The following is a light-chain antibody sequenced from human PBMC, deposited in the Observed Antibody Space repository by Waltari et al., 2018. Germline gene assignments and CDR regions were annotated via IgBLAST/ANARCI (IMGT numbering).Light chain of an antibody. CDR3: QQFGSSPFT. CDR2: AES. Sequence: EIVLTQSPGTLSLSPGERATLSCRASESVSSSHLAWYQQKPGQAPRLLIYAESYRATGIPDRFSGSGSETDFTLTISRLEPEDFAVYYCQQFGSSPFTFGGGTKVEIK. CDR1: ESVSSSH. V-gene: IGKV3-20*01. J-gene: IGKJ4*01.